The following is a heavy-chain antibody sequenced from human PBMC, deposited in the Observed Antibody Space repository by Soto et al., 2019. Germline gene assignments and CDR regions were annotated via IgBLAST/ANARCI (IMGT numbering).Heavy chain of an antibody. CDR1: GFTFEDHA. CDR3: AKDRGSSSVGIDY. Sequence: EVQLVESGGGLVQPGRSLRLSCSASGFTFEDHAMHWVRQAPGKGLEWVSSITWNSDNIGYADSVKGRFTISRDNGKNSLYLQMDTLRAEDTALYYCAKDRGSSSVGIDYWGQGSLVTASS. J-gene: IGHJ4*02. D-gene: IGHD3-16*01. CDR2: ITWNSDNI. V-gene: IGHV3-9*01.